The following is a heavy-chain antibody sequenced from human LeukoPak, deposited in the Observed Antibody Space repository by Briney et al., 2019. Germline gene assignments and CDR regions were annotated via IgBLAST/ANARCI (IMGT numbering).Heavy chain of an antibody. J-gene: IGHJ4*02. CDR3: ARVRDRSGYFYDFDY. CDR1: GGAISSYY. CDR2: IHYTGST. V-gene: IGHV4-59*01. Sequence: SETLSLTCTVSGGAISSYYWSWIRQPPGTGLEWIGYIHYTGSTNCNPSLKSRVTISVDTSKNQFSLKLSSVTAADTAVYYCARVRDRSGYFYDFDYWGQGTLVTVSS. D-gene: IGHD3-22*01.